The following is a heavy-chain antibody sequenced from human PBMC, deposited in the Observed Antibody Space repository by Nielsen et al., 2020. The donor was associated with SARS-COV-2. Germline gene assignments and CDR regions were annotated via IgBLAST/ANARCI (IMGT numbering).Heavy chain of an antibody. CDR2: IYYSGST. CDR1: GGSISSYY. CDR3: ARGRITIFGVVTHFDY. V-gene: IGHV4-59*12. J-gene: IGHJ4*02. D-gene: IGHD3-3*01. Sequence: SETLSLTCTVSGGSISSYYWSWIRQPPGKGLEWIGYIYYSGSTNYNPSLKSRVTISVDTSKNQFSLKPSSVTAADTAVYYCARGRITIFGVVTHFDYWGQGTLVTVSS.